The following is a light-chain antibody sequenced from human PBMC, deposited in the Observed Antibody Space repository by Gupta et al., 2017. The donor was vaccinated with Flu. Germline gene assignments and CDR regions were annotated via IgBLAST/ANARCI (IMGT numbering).Light chain of an antibody. V-gene: IGKV3-11*01. J-gene: IGKJ2*01. CDR1: QSVSSS. Sequence: ATLSLSPGERATLSCRASQSVSSSLAWYQQKPGQAPRLLIYDASNRATGIPARFSGSGSGTDFTLTISRLEPEDFAVYYCQQRSNWPRYTFGQGTKLEIK. CDR3: QQRSNWPRYT. CDR2: DAS.